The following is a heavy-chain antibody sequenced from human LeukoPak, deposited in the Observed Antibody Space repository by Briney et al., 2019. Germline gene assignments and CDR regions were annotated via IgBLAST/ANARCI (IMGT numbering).Heavy chain of an antibody. CDR2: IKQDGSEK. J-gene: IGHJ4*02. V-gene: IGHV3-7*01. Sequence: GGSLRLSCAASGFTFSSYVMSWVRQAPGKGLEWVAKIKQDGSEKYYVDSVKGRFTISRDNAKNSLYLQMNSLRAEDTAVYYCALSRTLDYWGQGTLVTVSS. D-gene: IGHD6-13*01. CDR1: GFTFSSYV. CDR3: ALSRTLDY.